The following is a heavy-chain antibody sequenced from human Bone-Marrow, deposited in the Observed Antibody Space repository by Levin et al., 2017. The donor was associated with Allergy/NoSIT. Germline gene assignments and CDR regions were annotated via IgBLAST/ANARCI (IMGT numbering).Heavy chain of an antibody. CDR1: GFSVSNNY. J-gene: IGHJ5*02. CDR3: ARDFRGYYDSSGYSYNWFDP. V-gene: IGHV3-66*01. Sequence: PGESLKISCAASGFSVSNNYMTWVRQAPGKGLEWVSVIYSGGSTYYADSVKGRFTISRDNSKNTLYLQMNSLRAEDTAVYYCARDFRGYYDSSGYSYNWFDPWGQGTLVTVSP. D-gene: IGHD3-22*01. CDR2: IYSGGST.